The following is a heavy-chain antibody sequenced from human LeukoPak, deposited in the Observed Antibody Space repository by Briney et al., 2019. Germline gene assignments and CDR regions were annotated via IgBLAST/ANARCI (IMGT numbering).Heavy chain of an antibody. Sequence: SETLSLTCTVSGGSISSYYWSWIRQPPGKGLEWIGYIYYSGSTNYNPSLKSRVTISVDTSKNQFSLKLSSVTAADTAVYYCARGSTVTTIALDYWGQGTLVTVSS. V-gene: IGHV4-59*08. CDR2: IYYSGST. CDR1: GGSISSYY. CDR3: ARGSTVTTIALDY. J-gene: IGHJ4*02. D-gene: IGHD4-17*01.